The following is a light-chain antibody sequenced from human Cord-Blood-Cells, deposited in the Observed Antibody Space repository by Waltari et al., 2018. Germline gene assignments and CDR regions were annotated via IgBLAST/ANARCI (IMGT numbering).Light chain of an antibody. CDR3: SSYTSSSTYV. J-gene: IGLJ1*01. CDR2: DVS. V-gene: IGLV2-14*01. CDR1: SSDVGGYNY. Sequence: QSALTQPASVSGSPGQSITISCPGTSSDVGGYNYVSWYQQHPGKAPKLMIYDVSNRPSGVSNLFSGSKCGNTASLSISGLQAEDEADYYCSSYTSSSTYVFGTGTKVTVL.